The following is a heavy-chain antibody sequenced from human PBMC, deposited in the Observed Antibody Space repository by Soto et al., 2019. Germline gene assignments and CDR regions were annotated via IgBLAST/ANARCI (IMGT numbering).Heavy chain of an antibody. Sequence: SETLSLTCTVSGGSISSGDYYWSWIRQPPGKGLEWIGYIYYSGSTYYNPSLKSRVTISVDTSKNQFSLKLSSVTAADTAVYYCASGPYYDFWSGYPLGYFDLWGRGTLVTVSS. CDR1: GGSISSGDYY. CDR3: ASGPYYDFWSGYPLGYFDL. D-gene: IGHD3-3*01. CDR2: IYYSGST. V-gene: IGHV4-30-4*01. J-gene: IGHJ2*01.